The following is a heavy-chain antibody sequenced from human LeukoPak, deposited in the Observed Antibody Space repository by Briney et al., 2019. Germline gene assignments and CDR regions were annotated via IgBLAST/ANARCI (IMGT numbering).Heavy chain of an antibody. Sequence: PSETLSLTCSVSVGSINTNYCNGIRQPPGEGLQWIGDIYYAGSTNSTHTLTSRLTISVDTSKTQVFLQLTSATAADTAVYYCARGSRTMFGSNYFDSWGQGTLVTVSS. V-gene: IGHV4-59*01. J-gene: IGHJ4*02. CDR2: IYYAGST. D-gene: IGHD3-3*01. CDR1: VGSINTNY. CDR3: ARGSRTMFGSNYFDS.